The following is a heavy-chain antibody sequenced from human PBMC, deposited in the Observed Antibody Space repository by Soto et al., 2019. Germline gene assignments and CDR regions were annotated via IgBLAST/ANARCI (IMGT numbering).Heavy chain of an antibody. CDR3: ARGSTTVTLYYYGMDV. V-gene: IGHV3-7*01. CDR2: IKQDGSEK. D-gene: IGHD4-4*01. CDR1: GFTFSSYW. Sequence: GGSLRLSCAASGFTFSSYWMSWVRQAPGKGLEWVANIKQDGSEKYYVDSVKGRFTISRDNAKNSLYLQMNSLRAEDTAVYYCARGSTTVTLYYYGMDVWGQGTTVTVSS. J-gene: IGHJ6*01.